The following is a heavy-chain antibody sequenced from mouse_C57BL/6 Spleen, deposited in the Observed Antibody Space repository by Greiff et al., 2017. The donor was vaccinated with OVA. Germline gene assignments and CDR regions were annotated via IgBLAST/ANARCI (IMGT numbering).Heavy chain of an antibody. CDR1: GFTFSDYG. Sequence: EVKLVESGGGLVKPGGSLKLSCAASGFTFSDYGMHWVRQAPEKGLEWVAYISSGSSTIYYADTVKGRFTISRDNAKNTLFLQMTSLRSEDTAMYYWARFTTVVATEDWYFDVWGTGTTVTVSS. CDR2: ISSGSSTI. CDR3: ARFTTVVATEDWYFDV. D-gene: IGHD1-1*01. V-gene: IGHV5-17*01. J-gene: IGHJ1*03.